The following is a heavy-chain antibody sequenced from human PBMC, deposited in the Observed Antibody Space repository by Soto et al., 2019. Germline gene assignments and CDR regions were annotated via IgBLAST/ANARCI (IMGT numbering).Heavy chain of an antibody. J-gene: IGHJ6*03. CDR2: INHSGST. Sequence: SETLSLTCAVYGGSFSGYYWSWIRQPPGKGLEWIGEINHSGSTNYNPSLKSRVTISVDTSKNQFSLKLSSVTAADTAVYYCARAFRGITGAYRIHYYYYMDVWGKGTTVTVSS. CDR3: ARAFRGITGAYRIHYYYYMDV. CDR1: GGSFSGYY. D-gene: IGHD7-27*01. V-gene: IGHV4-34*01.